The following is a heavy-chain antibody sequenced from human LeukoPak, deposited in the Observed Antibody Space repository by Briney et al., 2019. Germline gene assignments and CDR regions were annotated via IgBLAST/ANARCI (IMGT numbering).Heavy chain of an antibody. J-gene: IGHJ4*02. CDR3: ARSKDLDY. V-gene: IGHV4-59*01. Sequence: SETLSLTCTVSGGSISNNYWSWIRQPPEKGLECIGYIYYSGSTNYNPSLKSRVTISVDTSKNQFSLKLSSVTAADTAVYYCARSKDLDYWGQGTLVTVSS. CDR2: IYYSGST. CDR1: GGSISNNY.